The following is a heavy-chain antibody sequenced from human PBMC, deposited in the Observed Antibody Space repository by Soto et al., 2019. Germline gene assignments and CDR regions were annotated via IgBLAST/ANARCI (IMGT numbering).Heavy chain of an antibody. V-gene: IGHV3-33*01. CDR2: IWYDGSNK. D-gene: IGHD3-10*01. Sequence: QVQLVESGGGVVQPGRSLRLSCAASGFTFSSYGMHWVRQAPGKGLEWVAVIWYDGSNKYYADSVKGRFTISRDNSKNTLYLQMNRLRAEDTAVYYCARDFLWFGEHSRTQGNDYWGQGTLVTVSS. CDR3: ARDFLWFGEHSRTQGNDY. CDR1: GFTFSSYG. J-gene: IGHJ4*02.